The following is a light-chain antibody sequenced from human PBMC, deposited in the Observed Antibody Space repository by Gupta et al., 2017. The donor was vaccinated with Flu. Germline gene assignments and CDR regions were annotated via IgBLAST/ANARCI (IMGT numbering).Light chain of an antibody. CDR3: QSYDSTHWV. CDR1: SGSIAIHY. Sequence: NFMLTQPHSVSESPGKPVPISCTRRSGSIAIHYVQWYQHRPGSSPTTVIYEDNRRPSGVPDRFSGSTDSSSNSASLTISGLKTDDEAYYYCQSYDSTHWVFGGGTKLTVL. V-gene: IGLV6-57*01. CDR2: EDN. J-gene: IGLJ3*02.